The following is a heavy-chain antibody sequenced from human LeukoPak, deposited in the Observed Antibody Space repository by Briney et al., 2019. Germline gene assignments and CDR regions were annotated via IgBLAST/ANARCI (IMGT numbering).Heavy chain of an antibody. CDR3: SRGHYGMDV. CDR2: ISSSSSYI. V-gene: IGHV3-21*04. J-gene: IGHJ6*02. CDR1: GGSISSSS. Sequence: ETLSLTCTVSGGSISSSSYYWGWIRQPPGKGLEWVSSISSSSSYIYYADSVKGRFTISRDNAKNSLYLQMNSLRAEDTAVYYCSRGHYGMDVWGQGTAVTVSS.